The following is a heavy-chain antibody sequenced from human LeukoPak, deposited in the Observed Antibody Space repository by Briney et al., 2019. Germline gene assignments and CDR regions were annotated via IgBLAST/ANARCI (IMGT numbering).Heavy chain of an antibody. D-gene: IGHD2-21*01. V-gene: IGHV1-46*01. J-gene: IGHJ6*02. Sequence: ASVKVSCKASGYTITSYYMHWVRQAPGQGLEWMGIINPSGGSTSYAQKFQGRVTMTRDTSTSTVYMELSSLRSEDTAVYYCAIVAPYYYYGMDVWGQGTTVTVSS. CDR1: GYTITSYY. CDR3: AIVAPYYYYGMDV. CDR2: INPSGGST.